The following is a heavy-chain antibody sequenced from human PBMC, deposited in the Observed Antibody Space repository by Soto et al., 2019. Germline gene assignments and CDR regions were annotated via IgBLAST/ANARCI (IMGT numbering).Heavy chain of an antibody. D-gene: IGHD2-2*01. V-gene: IGHV1-69*08. Sequence: QVQLVQSGAEVKKPGSSVKVSCKASGGTFGRYSITWVRQAPGHGLEWIGRIIPIFGIASYAQKFQGRVTITADASTSTAYMELSSLRSDDTAVYYCAREDRDRETGLVPAAIDGMDVWGQGTTVTVSS. CDR3: AREDRDRETGLVPAAIDGMDV. J-gene: IGHJ6*02. CDR1: GGTFGRYS. CDR2: IIPIFGIA.